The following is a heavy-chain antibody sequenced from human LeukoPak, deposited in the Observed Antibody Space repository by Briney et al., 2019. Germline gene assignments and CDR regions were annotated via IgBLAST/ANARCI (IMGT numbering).Heavy chain of an antibody. CDR2: INSDGSST. D-gene: IGHD3-3*01. CDR1: EFSVGSNY. J-gene: IGHJ4*02. Sequence: GGSLRLSCAASEFSVGSNYMTRVRGAPGKGLVWVSHINSDGSSTSYADSVKGRFTISRDNAKNTLYLHMNSLRSEDAAVYYCASTRVLEWLLYYWGQGTLATLSS. CDR3: ASTRVLEWLLYY. V-gene: IGHV3-74*01.